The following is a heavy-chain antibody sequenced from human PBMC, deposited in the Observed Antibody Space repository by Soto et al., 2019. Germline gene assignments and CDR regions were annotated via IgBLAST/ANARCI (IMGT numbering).Heavy chain of an antibody. CDR3: AHTGITMVRGASGWFDP. D-gene: IGHD3-10*01. J-gene: IGHJ5*02. CDR1: GFSLSTSGVG. V-gene: IGHV2-5*02. Sequence: QITLKESGPTLVKPTQTLTLTCTFSGFSLSTSGVGVGWIRQPPGKALEWLALIYWDDDKRYSPSLKSRLTITKDTSKNQVVLTMTNMDPVDTATYYCAHTGITMVRGASGWFDPWGQGTLVTVSS. CDR2: IYWDDDK.